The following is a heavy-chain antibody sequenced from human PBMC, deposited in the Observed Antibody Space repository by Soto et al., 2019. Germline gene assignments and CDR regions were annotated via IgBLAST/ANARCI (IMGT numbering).Heavy chain of an antibody. D-gene: IGHD2-2*02. J-gene: IGHJ2*01. CDR1: GFTFSDYY. CDR2: ISSSGSTI. CDR3: ERGYCSSTSCYRDWYFDL. V-gene: IGHV3-11*01. Sequence: QVQLVESGGGLVKPGGSLRLSCAASGFTFSDYYMSWIRQAPGKGLEWVSYISSSGSTIYYADSVKGRFTISRDTAKNSLYLQMNSLRAEDTAVYYCERGYCSSTSCYRDWYFDLWGRGTLVTVSS.